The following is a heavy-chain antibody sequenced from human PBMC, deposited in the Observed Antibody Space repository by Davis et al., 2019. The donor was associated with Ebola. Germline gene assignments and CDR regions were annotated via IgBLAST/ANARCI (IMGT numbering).Heavy chain of an antibody. CDR2: INPNSGGT. CDR1: GYTFTGYY. Sequence: ASVKVSCKASGYTFTGYYMHWVRQAPGQGLEWMGWINPNSGGTNYAQKFQGRVTITADESTTTAYMELSSLRSEDTAVYYCARGGTVTTLGYWGQGTLVTVSS. CDR3: ARGGTVTTLGY. V-gene: IGHV1-2*02. J-gene: IGHJ4*02. D-gene: IGHD4-17*01.